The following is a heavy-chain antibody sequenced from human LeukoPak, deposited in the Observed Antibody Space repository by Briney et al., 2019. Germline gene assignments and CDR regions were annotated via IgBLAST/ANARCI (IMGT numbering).Heavy chain of an antibody. V-gene: IGHV3-7*01. CDR2: IKQDGSEK. D-gene: IGHD3-22*01. CDR1: GFTFSSYW. CDR3: ARTVDYDSSGYYFDYSDY. J-gene: IGHJ4*02. Sequence: GGSLRLSCAASGFTFSSYWMSWVRQAPGKGLEWVANIKQDGSEKYYVDSVKGRFTISRDNAKNSLYLQMNSLRAEDTAVYYCARTVDYDSSGYYFDYSDYWGQGTLVTVSS.